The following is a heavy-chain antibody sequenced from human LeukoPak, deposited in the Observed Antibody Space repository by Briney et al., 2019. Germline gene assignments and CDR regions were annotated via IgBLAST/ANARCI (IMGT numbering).Heavy chain of an antibody. J-gene: IGHJ4*02. D-gene: IGHD5-18*01. Sequence: PSETLSLTCTVSGVSISSSSDYWGWVRQPPGKGLEWIATIYYSSSTDYNPSLKSRFTISGDTYKNQFSLKLNSVTAADTSVYYCARSRAYSYGVLDYWGQGTLVTVSS. V-gene: IGHV4-39*01. CDR1: GVSISSSSDY. CDR3: ARSRAYSYGVLDY. CDR2: IYYSSST.